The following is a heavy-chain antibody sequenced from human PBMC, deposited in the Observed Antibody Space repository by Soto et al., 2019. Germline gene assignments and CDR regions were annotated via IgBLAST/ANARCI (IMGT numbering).Heavy chain of an antibody. CDR3: TKDGNDYSDYYSYVMDV. J-gene: IGHJ6*02. CDR2: ISNEGGNI. CDR1: GFSFDNYA. Sequence: VQLLESGGGLVRPGGSLKISCEGSGFSFDNYAISWVRQAPGKGLEGVGGISNEGGNIYYSASVKGRFTISRDKSKKTVYLQMNSLRPENTALYYCTKDGNDYSDYYSYVMDVWGQGTTGSVSS. V-gene: IGHV3-30*18. D-gene: IGHD4-4*01.